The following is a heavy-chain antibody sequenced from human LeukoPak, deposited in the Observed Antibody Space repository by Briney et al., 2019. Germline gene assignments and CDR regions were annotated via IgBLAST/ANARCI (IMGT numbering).Heavy chain of an antibody. CDR3: ARGRRADFGVVIMFVY. CDR2: INPNSGGT. J-gene: IGHJ4*02. Sequence: ASVKVSCKASGYTFTGYYMHWVRQAPGQGLEWMGWINPNSGGTNYAQKFQGRVTMTRDTSISTAYMELSRLRSDDTAVYYCARGRRADFGVVIMFVYWGQGILVTVSS. V-gene: IGHV1-2*02. CDR1: GYTFTGYY. D-gene: IGHD3-3*01.